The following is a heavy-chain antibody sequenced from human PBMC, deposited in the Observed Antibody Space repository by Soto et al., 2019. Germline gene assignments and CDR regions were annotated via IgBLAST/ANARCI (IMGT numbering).Heavy chain of an antibody. CDR1: GFTFSSYA. J-gene: IGHJ3*02. CDR2: ISGSGGST. V-gene: IGHV3-23*01. CDR3: AKAAGYSSGWYGRPDAFDI. Sequence: GGSLRLSCAASGFTFSSYAMSWVRQAPGKGLEWVSAISGSGGSTYYADSVKGRFTISRDNSKNTLYLQMNSLRAEDTAVYYCAKAAGYSSGWYGRPDAFDIWGQGTMVTVSS. D-gene: IGHD6-19*01.